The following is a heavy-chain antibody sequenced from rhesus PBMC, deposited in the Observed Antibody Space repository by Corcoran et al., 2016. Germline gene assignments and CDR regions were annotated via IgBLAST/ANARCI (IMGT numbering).Heavy chain of an antibody. CDR2: INSAGDTT. D-gene: IGHD1-38*01. J-gene: IGHJ4*01. V-gene: IGHV3S5*01. CDR1: GFTFSSYG. Sequence: EVQVVETGGGLVQPGGSLKLSCAASGFTFSSYGMTWVRQAPGKGLEWVSTINSAGDTTNYADSVRGRFTISRDNSKNTLSLQMNSLKPEDTAVYYCATDRYTNTYEDSFDYWGQGVLVTVSS. CDR3: ATDRYTNTYEDSFDY.